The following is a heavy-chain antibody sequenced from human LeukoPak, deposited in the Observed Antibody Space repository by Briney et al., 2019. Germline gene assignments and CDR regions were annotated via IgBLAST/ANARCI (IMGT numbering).Heavy chain of an antibody. CDR3: ARAADIVLMVYDY. CDR1: GFTFSSYW. V-gene: IGHV3-7*05. CDR2: IKQDGSEK. J-gene: IGHJ4*02. Sequence: GGSLRLSCAASGFTFSSYWMSWVRQAPGKGLEWVANIKQDGSEKYYVDSVKGRFTISRGNAKNSLYLQMNSLRAEDTAVYYCARAADIVLMVYDYWGQGTLVTVSS. D-gene: IGHD2-8*01.